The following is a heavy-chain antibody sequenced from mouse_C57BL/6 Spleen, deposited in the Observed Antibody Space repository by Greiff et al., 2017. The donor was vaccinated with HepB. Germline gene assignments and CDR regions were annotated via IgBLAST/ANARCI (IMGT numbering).Heavy chain of an antibody. Sequence: QVHVKQPGAELVKPGASVKLSCKASGYTFTSYWMHWVKQRPGRGLEWIGRIDPNSGGTKYNEKFKSKATLTVDKPSSTAYMQRSSLTSEDSAVYYCASHYYGSSPFAYWGQGTLVTVSA. V-gene: IGHV1-72*01. CDR1: GYTFTSYW. J-gene: IGHJ3*01. CDR2: IDPNSGGT. CDR3: ASHYYGSSPFAY. D-gene: IGHD1-1*01.